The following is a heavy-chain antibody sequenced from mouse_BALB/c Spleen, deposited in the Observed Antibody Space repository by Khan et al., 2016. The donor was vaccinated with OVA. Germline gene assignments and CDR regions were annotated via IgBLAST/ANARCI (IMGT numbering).Heavy chain of an antibody. J-gene: IGHJ3*01. Sequence: LVESGPELKKPGETVKISCKASGYTFTDYSMHWLKQAPGKGLKWMGWINTETGEPTYADDFKGRFAFSLETSASTAYLQINNLKNEDTATYLCARKYYGSWGQRTLVTVSA. CDR2: INTETGEP. CDR1: GYTFTDYS. D-gene: IGHD1-1*02. V-gene: IGHV9-2-1*01. CDR3: ARKYYGS.